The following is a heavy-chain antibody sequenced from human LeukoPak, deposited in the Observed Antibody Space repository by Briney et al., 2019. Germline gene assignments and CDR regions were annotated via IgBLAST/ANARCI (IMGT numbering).Heavy chain of an antibody. CDR3: ARDPAWAYYYDSSGSDQNWFDP. CDR2: INPNSGGT. CDR1: GYTFTGYY. Sequence: ASVKVSCKASGYTFTGYYMHWVRQAPGQGLEWMGWINPNSGGTNYAQKFQGRVTMTRDTSISTAYMELSRLRSDDTAVYYCARDPAWAYYYDSSGSDQNWFDPWGQGTLVTVSS. D-gene: IGHD3-22*01. J-gene: IGHJ5*02. V-gene: IGHV1-2*02.